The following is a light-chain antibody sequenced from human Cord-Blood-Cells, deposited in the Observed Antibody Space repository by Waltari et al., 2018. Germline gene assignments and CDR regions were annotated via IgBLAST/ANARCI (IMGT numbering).Light chain of an antibody. CDR1: SSDVGSYNL. CDR3: CSYAGSSTWV. Sequence: QSALTQPASVSGSPGQSITISCTGTSSDVGSYNLVSWYQPHPGKAPTLRIYEVSKRPSGVSNRFSGSKSGNTASLTISGLQAEDEADYYCCSYAGSSTWVFGGGTKLTVL. CDR2: EVS. J-gene: IGLJ3*02. V-gene: IGLV2-23*02.